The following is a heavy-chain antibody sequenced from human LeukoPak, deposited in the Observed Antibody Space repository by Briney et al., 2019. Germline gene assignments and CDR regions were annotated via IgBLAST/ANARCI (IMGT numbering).Heavy chain of an antibody. J-gene: IGHJ4*02. D-gene: IGHD5-12*01. Sequence: SQTLSLTCTVSGGSISSGGYYWSWIRQHPGKGLEWIGYIYYSGSTYYNPSLKSRVTISVDTSKNQFSLKLSSVTAADTAVYYCARAFHSGYDLEGFDYWGQGTPVTVSS. CDR2: IYYSGST. V-gene: IGHV4-31*03. CDR3: ARAFHSGYDLEGFDY. CDR1: GGSISSGGYY.